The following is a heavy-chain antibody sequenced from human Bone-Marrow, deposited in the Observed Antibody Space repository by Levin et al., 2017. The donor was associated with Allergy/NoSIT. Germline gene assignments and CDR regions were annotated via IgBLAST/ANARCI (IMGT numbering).Heavy chain of an antibody. D-gene: IGHD3-10*01. J-gene: IGHJ4*02. CDR3: AHYVDGYKYRSGNYSYFDY. CDR2: ISWVDDK. CDR1: GFSLTTRGEG. Sequence: SGPTLVKPTQTLTLTCSFSGFSLTTRGEGVGWIRQPPGKVLEWLALISWVDDKRYSPSLKTRLTVTTETSDNEVVLIMTNMDPVDTGTYYCAHYVDGYKYRSGNYSYFDYWGQGTLVTVSS. V-gene: IGHV2-5*02.